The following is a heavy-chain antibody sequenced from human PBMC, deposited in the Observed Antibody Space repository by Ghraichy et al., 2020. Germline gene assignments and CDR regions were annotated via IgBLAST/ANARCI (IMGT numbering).Heavy chain of an antibody. J-gene: IGHJ6*02. CDR3: ARAIGTTVTPEYYYGMDV. CDR2: VFYSGTT. CDR1: GGLISSGGYS. V-gene: IGHV4-30-2*01. Sequence: QTLLLTCAVSGGLISSGGYSWNWIRQPAGKSLEWIAYVFYSGTTKYNPSLESRVTISLDKAKNQFSLNVTSVTAADTAVYYCARAIGTTVTPEYYYGMDVWGQGATVTVSS. D-gene: IGHD4-11*01.